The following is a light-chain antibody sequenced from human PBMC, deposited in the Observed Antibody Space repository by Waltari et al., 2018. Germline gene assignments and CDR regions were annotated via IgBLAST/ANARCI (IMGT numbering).Light chain of an antibody. Sequence: DIQMTQSPSSLAASVGDRVTITCRASKGISKFLAWFRQRPGKAPESLIYGASSLQSGVPTRFSGSGSGTDFTLTISSLQPEYFASYYCQQYKTFPLTFGGGTKVEIK. V-gene: IGKV1-16*01. CDR1: KGISKF. J-gene: IGKJ4*01. CDR3: QQYKTFPLT. CDR2: GAS.